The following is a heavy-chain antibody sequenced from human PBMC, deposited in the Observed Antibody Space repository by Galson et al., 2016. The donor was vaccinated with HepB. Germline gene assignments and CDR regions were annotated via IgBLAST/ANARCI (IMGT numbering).Heavy chain of an antibody. V-gene: IGHV3-53*01. D-gene: IGHD3-3*01. CDR2: IYSGGST. CDR3: ASLRFKGFDL. CDR1: GFTVSSSY. Sequence: SLRLSCAASGFTVSSSYMSWVRQAPGKGLEWVSVIYSGGSTYYADSVKGRSTISRDNSKNTLYLQMNSLRAEDTAVYYCASLRFKGFDLWGRGTLVTVAS. J-gene: IGHJ2*01.